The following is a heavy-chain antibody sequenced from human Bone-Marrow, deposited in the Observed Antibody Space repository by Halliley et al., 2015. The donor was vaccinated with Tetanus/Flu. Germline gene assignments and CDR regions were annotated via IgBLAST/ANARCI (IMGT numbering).Heavy chain of an antibody. D-gene: IGHD3-16*02. CDR3: AVVKRDHLRLAELSFGA. CDR2: FYESGTT. V-gene: IGHV4-59*02. J-gene: IGHJ5*02. CDR1: GGSVSLYY. Sequence: TLSLTCTVSGGSVSLYYWSWIRQPPGKGLEWIGYFYESGTTNYNSSLKGRVTISLDTSKNQVSLRLRSVTAADTAMYYCAVVKRDHLRLAELSFGAWGQGTLVTVSS.